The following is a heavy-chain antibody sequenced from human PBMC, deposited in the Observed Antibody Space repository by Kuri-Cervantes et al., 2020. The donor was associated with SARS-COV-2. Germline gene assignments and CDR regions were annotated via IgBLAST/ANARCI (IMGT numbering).Heavy chain of an antibody. J-gene: IGHJ6*02. Sequence: SETLSLTCTVSGGSISSYYWSWIRQPPGKGLEWIGYIYYSGSTNYNPSLKSRVTISVDTSKNQFSLKLSSVTAADTAVYYCAGKVRGVKYYYYGMDVWGQGTTVTVSS. D-gene: IGHD3-10*01. CDR3: AGKVRGVKYYYYGMDV. CDR1: GGSISSYY. V-gene: IGHV4-59*12. CDR2: IYYSGST.